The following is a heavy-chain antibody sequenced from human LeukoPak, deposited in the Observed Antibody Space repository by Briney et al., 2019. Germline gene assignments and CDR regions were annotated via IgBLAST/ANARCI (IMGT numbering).Heavy chain of an antibody. V-gene: IGHV1-2*02. D-gene: IGHD2-2*02. CDR3: ARGYFSSTTCYMNFDY. Sequence: ASVTVSCKASGYTFTGHYMHWVRQAPGQGLEWMGWINSNSGGTKYAQKFQGRVTMTRDTSISTAYMELSRLRSDDTAVYYCARGYFSSTTCYMNFDYWGQGTLVAVSS. J-gene: IGHJ4*02. CDR2: INSNSGGT. CDR1: GYTFTGHY.